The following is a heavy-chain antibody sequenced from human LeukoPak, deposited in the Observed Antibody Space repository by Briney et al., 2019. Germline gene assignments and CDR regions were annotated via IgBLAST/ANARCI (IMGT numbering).Heavy chain of an antibody. CDR1: GFTLGSYS. CDR2: ISGSSKAI. Sequence: GGSLRLSCAASGFTLGSYSMNWGRQTPGKGLEWVSYISGSSKAIYYADSMKGRFTISRDNGKNSLYLQMNSLRDEDTAVYYCARGTYYNSGSYYNRRDYFDYWGQGTLVTVSS. CDR3: ARGTYYNSGSYYNRRDYFDY. V-gene: IGHV3-48*02. D-gene: IGHD3-10*01. J-gene: IGHJ4*02.